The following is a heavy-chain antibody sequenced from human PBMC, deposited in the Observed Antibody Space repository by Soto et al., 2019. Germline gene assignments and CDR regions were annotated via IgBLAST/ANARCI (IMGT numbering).Heavy chain of an antibody. J-gene: IGHJ4*02. Sequence: QVQLVQSGAEVKKPGSSVKVSCKASGGTFGHHAISWVRQAPGQGLEWLGGIIPVLGVGDNAQNFQGRVTITADASTSTAYLELSSLRSEDTALYYCAREAGYTYGYVFDYWGQGTLVTVSS. CDR3: AREAGYTYGYVFDY. CDR1: GGTFGHHA. V-gene: IGHV1-69*01. CDR2: IIPVLGVG. D-gene: IGHD5-18*01.